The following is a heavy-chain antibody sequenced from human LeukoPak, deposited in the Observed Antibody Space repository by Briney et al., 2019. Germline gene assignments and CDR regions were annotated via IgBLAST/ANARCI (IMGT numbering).Heavy chain of an antibody. CDR1: GFTFSSYA. CDR2: ISGSADST. Sequence: GGSLRLSCAASGFTFSSYAMNWVRQAPGKGLEWVSTISGSADSTYYADSVKGRFTISRDNSKNTVYLQMNSLRAEVTAVYYCAKGGQGYCSSTSCLYYFDYWGQGTLVTVSS. V-gene: IGHV3-23*01. CDR3: AKGGQGYCSSTSCLYYFDY. J-gene: IGHJ4*02. D-gene: IGHD2-2*01.